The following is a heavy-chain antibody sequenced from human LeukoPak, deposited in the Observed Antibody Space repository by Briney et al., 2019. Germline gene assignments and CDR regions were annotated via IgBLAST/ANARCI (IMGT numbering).Heavy chain of an antibody. CDR1: GFTFSSAW. V-gene: IGHV3-15*01. D-gene: IGHD6-19*01. J-gene: IGHJ4*02. CDR2: IKSKTDGGTT. Sequence: GGSLRLSCEASGFTFSSAWMSWVRQAPGKGLEWVGRIKSKTDGGTTDYAAPVKGRFTISRDDSKNTLYLQMNSLKTEDTAVYYCTTDPQQWLVPSIDYWGQGTLVTVSS. CDR3: TTDPQQWLVPSIDY.